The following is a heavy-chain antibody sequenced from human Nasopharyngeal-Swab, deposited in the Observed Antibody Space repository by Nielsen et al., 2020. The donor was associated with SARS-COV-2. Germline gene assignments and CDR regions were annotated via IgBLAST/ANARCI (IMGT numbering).Heavy chain of an antibody. J-gene: IGHJ6*02. CDR2: IISSSSYI. V-gene: IGHV3-21*04. CDR1: GFTFSSYS. CDR3: ARDHPITILGVGQLGSGMDV. D-gene: IGHD3-3*01. Sequence: GGSLRLSCAASGFTFSSYSMNWVRQAPGKGLEWVSSIISSSSYIYYADSVKGRFTSSRDNAKNSLYLQMNRLRAEDTAVYYCARDHPITILGVGQLGSGMDVWGQGTTVTVSS.